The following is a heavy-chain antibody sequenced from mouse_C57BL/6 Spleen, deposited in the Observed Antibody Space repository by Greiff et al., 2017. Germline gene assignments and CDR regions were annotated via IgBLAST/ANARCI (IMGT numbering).Heavy chain of an antibody. CDR1: GYTFTSYW. CDR2: IYPGSGST. V-gene: IGHV1-55*01. J-gene: IGHJ4*01. Sequence: VQLQQPGAELVKPGASVKMSCKASGYTFTSYWITWVKQRPGQGLEWIGDIYPGSGSTNYNEKFKSKATLTVDTSSSTAYVQLSSLTSEDSAVYYCARDLPGNAMDYWGQGTSVTVSS. D-gene: IGHD2-1*01. CDR3: ARDLPGNAMDY.